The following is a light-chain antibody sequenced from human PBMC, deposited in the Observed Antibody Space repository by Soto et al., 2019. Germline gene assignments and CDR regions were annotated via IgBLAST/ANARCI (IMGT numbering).Light chain of an antibody. CDR2: STS. CDR1: QVIGNPY. J-gene: IGKJ1*01. V-gene: IGKV1-17*01. CDR3: LQYWDYSWT. Sequence: IQMAQSPSSLSASVGDRVTVTCRASQVIGNPYIGWYQQRVGRPPKRLIYSTSALQSGVPWRFSGSESGTEFRLTISSLQPEDSATYYCLQYWDYSWTFGQGTKVEVK.